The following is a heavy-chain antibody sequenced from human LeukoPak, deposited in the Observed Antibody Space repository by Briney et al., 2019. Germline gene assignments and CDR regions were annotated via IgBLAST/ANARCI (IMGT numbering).Heavy chain of an antibody. D-gene: IGHD3-16*01. CDR2: INPNSGNT. V-gene: IGHV1-8*02. J-gene: IGHJ5*02. Sequence: ASVKVSCKASGYTFTGYSMHWVRQAPGQGLKWMGWINPNSGNTGYTQKFQGRVTMTRNTSLSTAYMELTSLKSEDTAVYYCARSLGTYWGKDFLNWFDPWGQGTLVTVSS. CDR3: ARSLGTYWGKDFLNWFDP. CDR1: GYTFTGYS.